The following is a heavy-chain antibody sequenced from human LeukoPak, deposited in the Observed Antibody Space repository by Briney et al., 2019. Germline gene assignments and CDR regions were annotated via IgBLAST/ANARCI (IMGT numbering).Heavy chain of an antibody. Sequence: EASVKVSCKASGYTFSNHAMHWVRQAPGQRLEWMGWINTGNGNTKYSQKFQDRITITRDTSASTAYMELRSLRSEDTAVYYCARDDSSGWYLFDCWGQGTLVTVSS. CDR1: GYTFSNHA. J-gene: IGHJ4*02. CDR2: INTGNGNT. CDR3: ARDDSSGWYLFDC. V-gene: IGHV1-3*04. D-gene: IGHD6-19*01.